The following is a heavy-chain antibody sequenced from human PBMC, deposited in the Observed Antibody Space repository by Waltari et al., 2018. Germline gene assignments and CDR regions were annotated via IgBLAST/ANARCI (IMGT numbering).Heavy chain of an antibody. CDR3: ATVGIQVKRMDV. CDR1: GYSFTNYG. CDR2: VDPEDGET. V-gene: IGHV1-69-2*01. D-gene: IGHD5-18*01. J-gene: IGHJ6*03. Sequence: VHLLQSGPEVKKPGASVKVSCKASGYSFTNYGISWVRQAPGKGLEWMGRVDPEDGETIYAEKFQGRVTITADTSTDTAYMELSSLRSEDTAVYYCATVGIQVKRMDVWGKGTTVTVSS.